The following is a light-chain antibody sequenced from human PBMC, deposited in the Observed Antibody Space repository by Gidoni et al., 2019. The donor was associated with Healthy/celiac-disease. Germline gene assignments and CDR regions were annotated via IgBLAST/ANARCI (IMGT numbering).Light chain of an antibody. CDR3: QQYNRWT. J-gene: IGKJ1*01. CDR1: QSISSW. Sequence: DIQMTQSPSTLSASVGDRVTITCRASQSISSWLAWYQQKPGKAPKLLIYKASSLESGVPSRFSGSGSGTEFTLTISSLQPDDIATYYCQQYNRWTFXQXTKVEIK. V-gene: IGKV1-5*03. CDR2: KAS.